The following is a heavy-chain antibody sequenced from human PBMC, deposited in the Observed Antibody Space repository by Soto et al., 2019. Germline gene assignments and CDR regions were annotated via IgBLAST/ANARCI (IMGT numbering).Heavy chain of an antibody. D-gene: IGHD5-18*01. Sequence: GSLRLCCAASGFTVRSTYMSWVRQAPGKGLEWVSVTYSGGSTYYADSVKGRFTISRDNSKNTLYLQMNSLRAEDTAVYYCARSGYSHGPFAYWGQGTLVTVSS. J-gene: IGHJ4*02. CDR2: TYSGGST. CDR3: ARSGYSHGPFAY. CDR1: GFTVRSTY. V-gene: IGHV3-53*01.